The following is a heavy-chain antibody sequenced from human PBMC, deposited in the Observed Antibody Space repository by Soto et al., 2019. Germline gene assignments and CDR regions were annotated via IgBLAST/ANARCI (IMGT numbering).Heavy chain of an antibody. J-gene: IGHJ6*02. CDR2: INSDGSST. V-gene: IGHV3-74*01. D-gene: IGHD6-6*01. CDR1: GFTFSSYW. Sequence: PGGSLRLSCAASGFTFSSYWMHWVRQAPGKGLVWVSRINSDGSSTSYADSVKGRFTISRDNAKNTLYLQMNSLRAEDTAVYYCARKEGSSSLYYNYYGMDVRGQGTTVTVSS. CDR3: ARKEGSSSLYYNYYGMDV.